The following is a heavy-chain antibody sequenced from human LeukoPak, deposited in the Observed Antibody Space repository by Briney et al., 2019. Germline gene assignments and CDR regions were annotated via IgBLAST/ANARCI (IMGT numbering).Heavy chain of an antibody. CDR3: ARVGTWELQRVFDY. CDR1: GFTFTDYW. D-gene: IGHD1-26*01. J-gene: IGHJ4*02. CDR2: IHKAGTES. Sequence: GGSLRLSCAAPGFTFTDYWMTWVRQVPGKGLEWVANIHKAGTESYYVDSVEGRFAISRDNAKNSLYLQLSSLRVDDTAVYYCARVGTWELQRVFDYWGQGTLVTVSS. V-gene: IGHV3-7*01.